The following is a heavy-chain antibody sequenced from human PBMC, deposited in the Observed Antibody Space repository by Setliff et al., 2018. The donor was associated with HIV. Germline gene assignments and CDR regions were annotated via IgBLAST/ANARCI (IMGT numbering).Heavy chain of an antibody. V-gene: IGHV4-4*07. CDR1: GDSVSGYY. CDR3: ARDGSDALADSPHDVFDI. D-gene: IGHD2-15*01. CDR2: VNNSASS. Sequence: PSETLSLTCAVSGDSVSGYYWSWIRQPAGRGLEWIGRVNNSASSNYNPSLKSRVTMSVDTAKNQLSLKLTAVSAADTAVYYCARDGSDALADSPHDVFDIWGRGIMVTVSS. J-gene: IGHJ3*02.